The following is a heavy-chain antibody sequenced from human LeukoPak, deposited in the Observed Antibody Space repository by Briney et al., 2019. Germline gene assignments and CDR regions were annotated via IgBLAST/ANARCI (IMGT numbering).Heavy chain of an antibody. CDR1: GFTFSNAW. Sequence: KPGGSLRLSCAASGFTFSNAWMSWVRQAPGKGLEWVSYISSSGSTIYYADSVKGRFTISRDNAKNSLYLQMNSLRAEDTAVYYCARAIYDYVWGSYRLDAFDIWGQGTMVTVSS. J-gene: IGHJ3*02. CDR3: ARAIYDYVWGSYRLDAFDI. CDR2: ISSSGSTI. V-gene: IGHV3-11*01. D-gene: IGHD3-16*02.